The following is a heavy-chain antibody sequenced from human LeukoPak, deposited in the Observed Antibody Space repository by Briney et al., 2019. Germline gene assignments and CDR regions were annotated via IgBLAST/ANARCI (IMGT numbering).Heavy chain of an antibody. CDR1: GFTFSSYS. CDR2: ISSSSSYI. CDR3: ARERRTYYYDSSGYSTDY. V-gene: IGHV3-21*01. Sequence: PGGSLRLSCAASGFTFSSYSMNWVRQAPGKGLEWVSSISSSSSYIYYADSVMGRFTISRDNAKNSLYLQMNSLRAEDTAVYYCARERRTYYYDSSGYSTDYWGQGTLVTVSS. J-gene: IGHJ4*02. D-gene: IGHD3-22*01.